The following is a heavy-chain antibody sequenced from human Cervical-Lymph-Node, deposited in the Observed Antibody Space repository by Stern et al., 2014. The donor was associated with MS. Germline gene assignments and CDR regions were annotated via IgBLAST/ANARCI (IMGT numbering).Heavy chain of an antibody. CDR1: GFTFSAYG. J-gene: IGHJ6*02. Sequence: VQLVESGGGVAQPGGSLRLSCAASGFTFSAYGIHWVRQAPGKGLEWVAAISYDGSNKYYAESVKGRFTISRDNAKNTLSLQMNSLRAEDTAVYYCPKDRRLALYYGMDVWGQGTTVTVSS. CDR2: ISYDGSNK. CDR3: PKDRRLALYYGMDV. V-gene: IGHV3-30*18. D-gene: IGHD6-19*01.